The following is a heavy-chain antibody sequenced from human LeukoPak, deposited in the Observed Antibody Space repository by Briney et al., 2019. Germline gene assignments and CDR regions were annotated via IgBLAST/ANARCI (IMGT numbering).Heavy chain of an antibody. Sequence: PSETLSLTCAVYGGSFSGYYWRWIRQPSGKGLEWIGEINHSGSTNYNPSLKSRVTISVDTSKNQFSLKLSSVTAADTAVYYCARGPLLDDYGDYGTDYWGQGTLVTVSS. J-gene: IGHJ4*02. CDR2: INHSGST. CDR1: GGSFSGYY. D-gene: IGHD4-17*01. V-gene: IGHV4-34*01. CDR3: ARGPLLDDYGDYGTDY.